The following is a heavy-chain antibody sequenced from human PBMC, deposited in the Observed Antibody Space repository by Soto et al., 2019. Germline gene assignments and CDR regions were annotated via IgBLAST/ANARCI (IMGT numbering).Heavy chain of an antibody. CDR2: INSDGSST. J-gene: IGHJ6*02. CDR3: ASIWSGYPDYYYYGMDV. V-gene: IGHV3-74*01. D-gene: IGHD3-3*01. CDR1: GFTFSSYW. Sequence: GGSLRLSCAASGFTFSSYWMHWVRQAPGKGLVWVSRINSDGSSTSYADSVKGRFTISRDNAKNTLYLQMNSLRAEDTAVYYCASIWSGYPDYYYYGMDVWGQGTTVTVSS.